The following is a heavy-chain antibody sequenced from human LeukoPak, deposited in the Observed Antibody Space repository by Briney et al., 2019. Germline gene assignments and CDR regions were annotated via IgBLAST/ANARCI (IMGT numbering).Heavy chain of an antibody. D-gene: IGHD3-10*01. CDR3: ARQKFFGGDAEQ. J-gene: IGHJ4*02. CDR2: KYYSGSD. Sequence: SETLSLTCHVSGGSISRSPNYWGWIRQPPGRGLQWIGSKYYSGSDYYNPSLRSRVNISVDTAKNQLSLRLTSVTVADTAVYYCARQKFFGGDAEQWGQGTLVIVSS. V-gene: IGHV4-39*01. CDR1: GGSISRSPNY.